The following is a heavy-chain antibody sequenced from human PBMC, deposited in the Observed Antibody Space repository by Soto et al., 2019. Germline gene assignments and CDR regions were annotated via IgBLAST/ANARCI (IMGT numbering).Heavy chain of an antibody. V-gene: IGHV3-23*01. J-gene: IGHJ6*02. CDR2: VNTGSGST. CDR1: GFTFSTYA. D-gene: IGHD2-15*01. CDR3: AKLLNGGNCGPSSAFDV. Sequence: GGSLRLSCAASGFTFSTYAMTWVRQAPGKGLEWVSTVNTGSGSTYYAGSVKGRFSISRDNSKNTLLLHMNSLRAEDTAVYYCAKLLNGGNCGPSSAFDVWGQGTTVTVSS.